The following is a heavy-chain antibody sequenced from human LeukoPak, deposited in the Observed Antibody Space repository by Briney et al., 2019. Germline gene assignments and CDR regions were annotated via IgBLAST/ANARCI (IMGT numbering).Heavy chain of an antibody. CDR2: IYYSGST. CDR3: ARHSERGGPFGI. D-gene: IGHD1-1*01. J-gene: IGHJ3*02. V-gene: IGHV4-59*08. CDR1: GGSISSYY. Sequence: SETLSLTCTVSGGSISSYYWSWIRQPPGKGLESIGYIYYSGSTNYNPSLKSRVSISVDTSKNQFSLELSSVTAADTAVYYCARHSERGGPFGIWGQGTMVTVSS.